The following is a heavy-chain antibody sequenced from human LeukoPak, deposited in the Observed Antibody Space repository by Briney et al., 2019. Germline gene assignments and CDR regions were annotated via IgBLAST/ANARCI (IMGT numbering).Heavy chain of an antibody. Sequence: SVKVSCKASGGTLSSYAISWVRQAPGQGLEWMGGIIPIFGTANYAQKFQGRVTITADESTSTAYMELSSLRSEDTAVYYCASPFVDTAMGDYYYYYGMDVWGQGTTVTVSS. CDR3: ASPFVDTAMGDYYYYYGMDV. D-gene: IGHD5-18*01. V-gene: IGHV1-69*13. CDR1: GGTLSSYA. CDR2: IIPIFGTA. J-gene: IGHJ6*02.